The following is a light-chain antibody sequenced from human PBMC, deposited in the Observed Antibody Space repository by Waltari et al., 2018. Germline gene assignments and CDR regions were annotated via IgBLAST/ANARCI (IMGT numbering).Light chain of an antibody. CDR2: DAS. J-gene: IGKJ2*01. Sequence: ETVLTQSPAVLSVSPGARAPPSCRASQSVGSKVAWYQQKAGQSPKLLIYDASTRASDIPARFSGSGSGTEFTFSISRLQSEDFAVYYCQQYDKWPPFTFGQGTNLELK. CDR3: QQYDKWPPFT. V-gene: IGKV3-15*01. CDR1: QSVGSK.